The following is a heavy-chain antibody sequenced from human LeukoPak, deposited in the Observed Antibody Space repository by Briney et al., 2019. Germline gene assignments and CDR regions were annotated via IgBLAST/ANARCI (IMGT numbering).Heavy chain of an antibody. J-gene: IGHJ4*02. CDR1: GFTFSSYA. CDR3: ARADSYGSPFDY. V-gene: IGHV3-30-3*01. Sequence: GGSLRLSCAASGFTFSSYAMHWVRQAPGKGLEWVAVISYDGSNKYYADSVKGRFTISRGNSKNTLYLQMNSLRAEDTAVYYCARADSYGSPFDYWGQGTLVTVSS. D-gene: IGHD5-18*01. CDR2: ISYDGSNK.